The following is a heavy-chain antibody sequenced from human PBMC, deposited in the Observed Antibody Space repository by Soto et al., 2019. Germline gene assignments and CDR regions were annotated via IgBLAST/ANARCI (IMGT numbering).Heavy chain of an antibody. D-gene: IGHD1-7*01. J-gene: IGHJ3*02. V-gene: IGHV3-15*07. Sequence: PGGSLRLSCEASGFTFTNAWMNWVRQAPGQGLEWVGRIRSNSDGGTTDYTALVKSRFSISRDDSKNTLFLQMNSLKTEDTAVYYCSTTKAGTNTFGIWGQGTMVTVSS. CDR3: STTKAGTNTFGI. CDR1: GFTFTNAW. CDR2: IRSNSDGGTT.